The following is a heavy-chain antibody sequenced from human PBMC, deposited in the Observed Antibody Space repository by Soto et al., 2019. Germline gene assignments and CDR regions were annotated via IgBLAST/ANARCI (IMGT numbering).Heavy chain of an antibody. Sequence: ASMKVSCKASGYTFTSYYMHWVRQAPGQGLEWMGWISAYNGNTNYAQKLQGRVTMTTDTSTSTAYMELRSLRSDDTAVYYCARDEYVNIVVVPAATGLTDYWGQGTLVTVSS. V-gene: IGHV1-18*04. CDR1: GYTFTSYY. CDR3: ARDEYVNIVVVPAATGLTDY. D-gene: IGHD2-2*01. CDR2: ISAYNGNT. J-gene: IGHJ4*02.